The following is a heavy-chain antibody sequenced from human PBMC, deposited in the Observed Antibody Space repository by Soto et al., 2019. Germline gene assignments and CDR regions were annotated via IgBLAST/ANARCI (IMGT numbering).Heavy chain of an antibody. D-gene: IGHD6-19*01. CDR1: GYSFTSYW. CDR3: AKFRSSGWTNHYYTMDV. Sequence: PGESLKISCKGSGYSFTSYWIGWVRQMPGKGLEWMGIIYPGDSDTRYNPPFQGQVTISADKSINTAYLQWSSLKASDTAMYFCAKFRSSGWTNHYYTMDVWGQGTTVTVSS. CDR2: IYPGDSDT. J-gene: IGHJ6*02. V-gene: IGHV5-51*01.